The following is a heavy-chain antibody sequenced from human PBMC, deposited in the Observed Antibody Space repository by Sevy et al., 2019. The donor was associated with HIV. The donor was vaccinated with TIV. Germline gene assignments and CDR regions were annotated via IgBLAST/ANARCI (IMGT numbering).Heavy chain of an antibody. V-gene: IGHV3-15*01. Sequence: GGSLRLSCAASGITFSSAWMSWVRLVPGKGLEWLGRIKSETDGGAADYAAAVKGRFTISRDDSKETLYLQLNSLKTEDTAVYYCTTDLGFYSSKWGQGTLVSVSS. CDR3: TTDLGFYSSK. J-gene: IGHJ4*02. CDR2: IKSETDGGAA. CDR1: GITFSSAW. D-gene: IGHD4-4*01.